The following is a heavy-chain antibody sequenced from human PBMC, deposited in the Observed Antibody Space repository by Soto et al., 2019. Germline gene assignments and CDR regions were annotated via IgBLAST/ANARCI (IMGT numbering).Heavy chain of an antibody. Sequence: EVQLVESGGGLVKPGGSLRLSCAASGFTFSNAWMNWVRQAPGKGLEWVGRMKSKTDGGTTDYAAPVKGRFTISRDDSKNTLYLQMNSLKTEDTAVYYCTTTAPTYYYDSSGYYYDAFDIWGQGTMVTVSS. CDR2: MKSKTDGGTT. CDR3: TTTAPTYYYDSSGYYYDAFDI. J-gene: IGHJ3*02. D-gene: IGHD3-22*01. V-gene: IGHV3-15*07. CDR1: GFTFSNAW.